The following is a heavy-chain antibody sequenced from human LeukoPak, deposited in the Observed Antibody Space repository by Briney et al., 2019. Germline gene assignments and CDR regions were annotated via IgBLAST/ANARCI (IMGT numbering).Heavy chain of an antibody. J-gene: IGHJ4*02. V-gene: IGHV4-30-4*08. CDR2: IYYSGST. CDR1: GGSISSGGYY. Sequence: SSQTLSLTCTVSGGSISSGGYYWSWIRQHPGKGLEWIGYIYYSGSTSYNPSLKSRITISVDTSKNQFSLRLSSVTAADTAVYYCARGPNYVWGSYRYFDYWGQGTLVTVSS. CDR3: ARGPNYVWGSYRYFDY. D-gene: IGHD3-16*02.